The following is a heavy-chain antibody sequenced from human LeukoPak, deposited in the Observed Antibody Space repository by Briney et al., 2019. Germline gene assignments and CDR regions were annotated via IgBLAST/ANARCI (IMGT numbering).Heavy chain of an antibody. D-gene: IGHD6-25*01. J-gene: IGHJ4*02. CDR3: ATGGTRAATGRMGF. Sequence: GGSLRLPCAASGFTFSSYAMSWVRQAPGKGLEWVSGVSRSGGSTYYADSVKGRFTISRDNSKNTVYLQMNSLRAEDTAVYYCATGGTRAATGRMGFWGQGTLVTVSS. CDR2: VSRSGGST. CDR1: GFTFSSYA. V-gene: IGHV3-23*01.